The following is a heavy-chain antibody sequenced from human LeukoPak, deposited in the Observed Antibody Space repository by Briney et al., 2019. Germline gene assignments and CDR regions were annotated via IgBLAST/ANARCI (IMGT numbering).Heavy chain of an antibody. Sequence: PSETLSLTCTVSGGSIRSYYWSWIRQPPGKGLEWIGYIYYSGSTNYNPSLKSRVTISVDTSKNQFSLKLSSVTAADTAVYYCARAPTPYYYDSSGYPYFDYWGQGTLVTVSS. D-gene: IGHD3-22*01. V-gene: IGHV4-59*01. CDR1: GGSIRSYY. J-gene: IGHJ4*02. CDR3: ARAPTPYYYDSSGYPYFDY. CDR2: IYYSGST.